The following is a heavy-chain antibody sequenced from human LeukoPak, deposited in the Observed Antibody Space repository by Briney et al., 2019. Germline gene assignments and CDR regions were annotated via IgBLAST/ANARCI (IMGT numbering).Heavy chain of an antibody. Sequence: GGSLRLSCAGSGFTFSSYWMSWVRQAPGKGLEWVANIKQDGSEKYYVDSVKGRFTISRDNAKNSLYLQMNSLRAEDTAVYYCARRYFDWLERSYYYYYMDVWGKGTTVTVSS. D-gene: IGHD3-9*01. CDR3: ARRYFDWLERSYYYYYMDV. J-gene: IGHJ6*03. CDR1: GFTFSSYW. V-gene: IGHV3-7*01. CDR2: IKQDGSEK.